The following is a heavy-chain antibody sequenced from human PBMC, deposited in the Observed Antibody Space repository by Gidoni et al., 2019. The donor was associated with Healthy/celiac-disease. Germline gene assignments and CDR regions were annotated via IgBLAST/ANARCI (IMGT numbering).Heavy chain of an antibody. D-gene: IGHD6-6*01. CDR2: IWYDGSNK. J-gene: IGHJ3*02. Sequence: QVQLVKSGGGVVQPGRSLRLSCAASGFTFSSYGMHWVRQAPGKGLEWVAVIWYDGSNKYYADSVKGRFTISRDNSKNTLYLQMNSLRAEDTAVYYCAREREYSSSSSAFDIWGQGTMVTVSS. V-gene: IGHV3-33*01. CDR1: GFTFSSYG. CDR3: AREREYSSSSSAFDI.